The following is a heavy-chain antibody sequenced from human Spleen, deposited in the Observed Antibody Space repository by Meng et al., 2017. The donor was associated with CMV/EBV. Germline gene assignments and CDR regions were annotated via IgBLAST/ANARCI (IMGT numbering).Heavy chain of an antibody. J-gene: IGHJ5*02. V-gene: IGHV1-2*02. Sequence: TDYYIHGVRQAPGAGLEGMGWINPDTGGINYAQKFRGRLTLTTDTSISSAYMELISLKSDDTAVYYCARGRRLYCHNGVCSLVDPWGQGTLVTVSS. CDR2: INPDTGGI. CDR1: TDYY. CDR3: ARGRRLYCHNGVCSLVDP. D-gene: IGHD2-8*01.